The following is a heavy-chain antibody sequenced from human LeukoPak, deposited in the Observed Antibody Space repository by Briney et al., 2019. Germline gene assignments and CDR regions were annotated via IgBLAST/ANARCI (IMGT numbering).Heavy chain of an antibody. V-gene: IGHV3-21*01. J-gene: IGHJ5*02. Sequence: GGSLRLSCAASGFTFSSYSMNWVRQAPGKGLEWVSSISSSSSYIYYADSVKGRFTISRDNAKNSLYLQMNSLRAEDTAVYYCAREGSTVVDTNWFDPWGQGTLVIVSS. CDR1: GFTFSSYS. CDR3: AREGSTVVDTNWFDP. D-gene: IGHD2-2*01. CDR2: ISSSSSYI.